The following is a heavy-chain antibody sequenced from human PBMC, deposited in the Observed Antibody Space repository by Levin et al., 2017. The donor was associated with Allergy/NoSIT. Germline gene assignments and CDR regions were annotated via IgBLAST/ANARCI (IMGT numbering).Heavy chain of an antibody. Sequence: GGSLRLSCKASGYTFTGYYMHWVRQAPGQGLEWMGRINPNSGGTNYAQKFQGRVTMTRDTSISTAYMELSRLRSDDTAVYYCASIASYSSSSCWGQGTLVTVSS. CDR3: ASIASYSSSSC. D-gene: IGHD6-6*01. CDR2: INPNSGGT. J-gene: IGHJ4*02. CDR1: GYTFTGYY. V-gene: IGHV1-2*06.